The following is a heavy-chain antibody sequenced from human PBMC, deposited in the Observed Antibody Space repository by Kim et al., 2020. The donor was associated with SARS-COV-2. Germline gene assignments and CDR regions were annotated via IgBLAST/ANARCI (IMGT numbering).Heavy chain of an antibody. V-gene: IGHV6-1*01. CDR3: SRGWGY. CDR2: TFYRSKWHT. D-gene: IGHD1-26*01. Sequence: SQTLSLTCTISGDTVSSNYTAWNWVRQSPSRGLEWLGRTFYRSKWHTEYAVSVTGRISIRPDIAKNQFSLHLDSVTPEDTAVYYCSRGWGYWGRGTRVTVSS. J-gene: IGHJ4*02. CDR1: GDTVSSNYTA.